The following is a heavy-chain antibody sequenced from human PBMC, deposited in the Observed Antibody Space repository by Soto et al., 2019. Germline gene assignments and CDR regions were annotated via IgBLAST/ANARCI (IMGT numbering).Heavy chain of an antibody. CDR1: GFTFSTYA. CDR3: PRNGIVVRIP. J-gene: IGHJ5*02. V-gene: IGHV3-23*01. CDR2: ISDKGGNT. Sequence: GGSLRLSCVASGFTFSTYAMSWVRQAPGKGLEWVSAISDKGGNTYYADSVKGRFTISRDNSKNTLYLQMNSLRAGDTAVYYCPRNGIVVRIPWGQGPLVTVYS. D-gene: IGHD1-26*01.